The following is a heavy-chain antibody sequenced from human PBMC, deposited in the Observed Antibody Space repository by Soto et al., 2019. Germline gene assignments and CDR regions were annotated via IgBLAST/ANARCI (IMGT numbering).Heavy chain of an antibody. D-gene: IGHD3-9*01. V-gene: IGHV1-18*01. Sequence: QVQQVQSGAEVKKPGASVKVSCKAPGYTFTSYGISWVRQDPGQGLEWTGWTSAYNGNPNDAQKLQGRVTMTTDTSTSTAYVELRSLRFDDTAVDYCARVGDYVILTGYYIIQYFYGMVVWVQGTAVTVSS. J-gene: IGHJ6*02. CDR1: GYTFTSYG. CDR3: ARVGDYVILTGYYIIQYFYGMVV. CDR2: TSAYNGNP.